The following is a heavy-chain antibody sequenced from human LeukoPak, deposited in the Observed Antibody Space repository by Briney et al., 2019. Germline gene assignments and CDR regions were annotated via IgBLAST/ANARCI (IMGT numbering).Heavy chain of an antibody. V-gene: IGHV2-5*02. CDR1: GFSLSTSGVG. CDR3: AHQSIAARRANWFDP. D-gene: IGHD6-6*01. J-gene: IGHJ5*02. Sequence: KSGPTLVKPTQTLTLTCTFSGFSLSTSGVGVGWIRQPPGKALEWLALIYWDDDKRYSPSLKSRLTITKDTSKNQVVLTMTNMDPVDTATYYCAHQSIAARRANWFDPWGQGTLVTVSS. CDR2: IYWDDDK.